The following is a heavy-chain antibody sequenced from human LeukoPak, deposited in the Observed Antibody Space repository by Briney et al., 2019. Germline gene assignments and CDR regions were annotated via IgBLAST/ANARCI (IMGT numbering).Heavy chain of an antibody. V-gene: IGHV3-48*01. D-gene: IGHD2-2*01. CDR3: ARSHSYCSSTSCFLAYYYYGMDV. CDR2: ISISSSTI. CDR1: GFTFSSYS. Sequence: GGSLRLSCAASGFTFSSYSMNWARQAPGKGLEWVSYISISSSTIYYADSVKGRFTISRDNAKNSLYLQMNSLRAEDTAVYYCARSHSYCSSTSCFLAYYYYGMDVWGQGTTVTVSS. J-gene: IGHJ6*02.